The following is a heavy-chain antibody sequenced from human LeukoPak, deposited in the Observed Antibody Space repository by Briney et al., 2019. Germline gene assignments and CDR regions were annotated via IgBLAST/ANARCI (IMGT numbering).Heavy chain of an antibody. CDR2: INPNSGGT. V-gene: IGHV1-2*02. J-gene: IGHJ4*02. D-gene: IGHD3-10*01. Sequence: GASVKVSCKASGYTFTGYYMHWVRQAPGQGLEWMGWINPNSGGTNYAQKFQGRVTMTRDTSISTAYMELSRLRSDDTAVYYCARDGRAYYYGSGSYYTFDYWGQETLVTVSS. CDR3: ARDGRAYYYGSGSYYTFDY. CDR1: GYTFTGYY.